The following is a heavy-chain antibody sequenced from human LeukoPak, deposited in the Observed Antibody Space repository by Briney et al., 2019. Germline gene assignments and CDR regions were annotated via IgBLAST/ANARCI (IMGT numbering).Heavy chain of an antibody. CDR1: GGSISSSSYY. V-gene: IGHV4-39*01. J-gene: IGHJ4*02. CDR3: ARRPGYSSSWYYFDY. Sequence: SETLSLTCTVSGGSISSSSYYWGWIRQPPGEGLEWIGSINYSGSTHYNPSLKSRVTISVDTSKNQFSLKLTSVTAADTAVYYCARRPGYSSSWYYFDYWGQGTPVTVSA. CDR2: INYSGST. D-gene: IGHD6-13*01.